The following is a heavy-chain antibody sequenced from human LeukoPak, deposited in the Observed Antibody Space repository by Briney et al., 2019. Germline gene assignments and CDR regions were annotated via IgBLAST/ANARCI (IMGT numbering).Heavy chain of an antibody. D-gene: IGHD3-3*01. CDR1: GGSISSYY. CDR3: ARSGGVVRIFDY. CDR2: IYYSGST. V-gene: IGHV4-59*01. J-gene: IGHJ4*02. Sequence: SETLSLTCTVSGGSISSYYWSWIRQPPGKGLEWIGYIYYSGSTNYNPSLKSRVTTSVDTSKNQFSLKLSSVTAADTAVYYCARSGGVVRIFDYWGQGTLVTVSS.